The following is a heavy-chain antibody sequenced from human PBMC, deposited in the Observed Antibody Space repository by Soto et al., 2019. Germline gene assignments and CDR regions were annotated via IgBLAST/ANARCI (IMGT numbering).Heavy chain of an antibody. CDR1: GGTFSSYA. D-gene: IGHD2-2*01. CDR2: IIPIFGTA. J-gene: IGHJ4*02. V-gene: IGHV1-69*13. CDR3: ARVSGEGDPYAFFDY. Sequence: SVKVSCKASGGTFSSYAISWVRQAPGQGLEWMGGIIPIFGTANYAQKFQGRVTITADESTSTAYMELSSVTAADTAVYYCARVSGEGDPYAFFDYWGQGTLVTVSS.